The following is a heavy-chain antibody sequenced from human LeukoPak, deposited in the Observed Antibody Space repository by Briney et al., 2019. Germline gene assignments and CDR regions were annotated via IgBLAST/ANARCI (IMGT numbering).Heavy chain of an antibody. CDR2: IKSKTDGGTT. V-gene: IGHV3-15*01. J-gene: IGHJ4*02. CDR3: ITAPYYSNYEDY. CDR1: GFTFTNAW. Sequence: GGSLRLSCAASGFTFTNAWMTWVRQAPGKGLEWVGRIKSKTDGGTTDYAAPVKGRFTISRDDSKNTLYLQMNSLKTEDTAVYYCITAPYYSNYEDYWGQGTLVTVSS. D-gene: IGHD4-11*01.